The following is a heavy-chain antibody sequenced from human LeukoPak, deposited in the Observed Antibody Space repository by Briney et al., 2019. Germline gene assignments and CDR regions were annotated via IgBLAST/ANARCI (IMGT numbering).Heavy chain of an antibody. V-gene: IGHV3-74*01. J-gene: IGHJ4*02. CDR3: ARVPYGDYVDYFDY. D-gene: IGHD4-17*01. CDR2: INSDGSSI. Sequence: GGSLRLSCAASGFTFSGYWMHWVRHAPGKGLVWVSRINSDGSSIRYADSVKGRFTISRDNAKNALYLQMNSLRAEDTAVYYCARVPYGDYVDYFDYWGQGTLVTVSS. CDR1: GFTFSGYW.